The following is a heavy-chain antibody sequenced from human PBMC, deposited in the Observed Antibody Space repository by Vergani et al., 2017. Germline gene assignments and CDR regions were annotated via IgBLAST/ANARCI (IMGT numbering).Heavy chain of an antibody. CDR2: INHSGST. CDR1: GGSFSGYY. Sequence: QVQLQQWGAGLLKPSETLSLTCAVYGGSFSGYYWSWIRQPPGKGLEWIGEINHSGSTNYNPSLKSRVTISVDTSKNQFSLKLSSVTAADTAVYYCARVPAASYYYYGMDVWGQGTTVTVSS. V-gene: IGHV4-34*01. CDR3: ARVPAASYYYYGMDV. J-gene: IGHJ6*02. D-gene: IGHD2-2*01.